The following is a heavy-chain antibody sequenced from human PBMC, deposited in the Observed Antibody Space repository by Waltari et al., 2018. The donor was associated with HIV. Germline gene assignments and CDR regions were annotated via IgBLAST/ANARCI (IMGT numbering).Heavy chain of an antibody. J-gene: IGHJ4*02. Sequence: EVQLVESGGGLVQPGGSLRLSCAAFGFTFSSYWMHWVRQAPGKGLVWVSRINSDGSSTNYADPVKGRFTISRDNAKNTVYLQMNSLRAEDTALYYCASLYNYVWGSPPPFDYWGQGTLVTVSS. D-gene: IGHD3-16*01. CDR2: INSDGSST. CDR3: ASLYNYVWGSPPPFDY. V-gene: IGHV3-74*01. CDR1: GFTFSSYW.